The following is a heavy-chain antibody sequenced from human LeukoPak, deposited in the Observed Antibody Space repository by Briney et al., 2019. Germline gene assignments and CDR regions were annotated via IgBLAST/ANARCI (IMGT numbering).Heavy chain of an antibody. Sequence: SETLSVTCTVSGGSISSGDDYWSWIRQPPGKGLEWIGYIYYSGSTYYNPSLKSRVTISVDTSKNQFSLKLSSVTAADTAVYYCARTRSRGLNWFDPWGQGTLVTVSS. J-gene: IGHJ5*02. CDR1: GGSISSGDDY. CDR3: ARTRSRGLNWFDP. V-gene: IGHV4-30-4*08. D-gene: IGHD3-16*01. CDR2: IYYSGST.